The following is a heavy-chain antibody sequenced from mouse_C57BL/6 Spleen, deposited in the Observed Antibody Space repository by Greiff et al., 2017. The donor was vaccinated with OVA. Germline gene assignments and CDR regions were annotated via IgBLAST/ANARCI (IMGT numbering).Heavy chain of an antibody. CDR3: ARGRIRSSYFDY. CDR1: GYTFTSYW. D-gene: IGHD1-1*01. Sequence: QVQLQQPGAELVKPGASVKLSCKASGYTFTSYWMQWVKQRPGQGLEWIGEIDPSDSYTNYNQKFKGKATLTVDTSSSTAYMQLSSLTSEDSAVYYCARGRIRSSYFDYWGQGTTLTVAS. V-gene: IGHV1-50*01. CDR2: IDPSDSYT. J-gene: IGHJ2*01.